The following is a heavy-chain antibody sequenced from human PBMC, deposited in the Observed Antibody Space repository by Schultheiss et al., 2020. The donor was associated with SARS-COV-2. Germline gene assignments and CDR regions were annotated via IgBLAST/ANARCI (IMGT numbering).Heavy chain of an antibody. CDR1: GFPFSNYA. J-gene: IGHJ4*02. CDR3: VRGSNDWYGIDY. D-gene: IGHD6-19*01. V-gene: IGHV3-23*01. CDR2: ISASAFST. Sequence: GGSLRLSCAASGFPFSNYAMTWIRQAPGKGLEGVAAISASAFSTYYADSMKGRFTVSRDNSKSTLYLQLNSLRGEDTAVYYCVRGSNDWYGIDYWGQGTLVTVSS.